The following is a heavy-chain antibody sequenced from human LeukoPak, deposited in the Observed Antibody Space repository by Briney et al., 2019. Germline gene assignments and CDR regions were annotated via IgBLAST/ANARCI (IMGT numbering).Heavy chain of an antibody. D-gene: IGHD3-10*01. CDR2: FYTSGST. Sequence: PSQTLSLTCTVSGGSISSGIYYWSWIRQPAGKGLEWIGRFYTSGSTKYNPSLKSRVTMSEDTSKNHFSLKLSSVTAADTAVYYCARAKFGYYYDSGSHYYHYMDVWGKGTTVTISS. CDR3: ARAKFGYYYDSGSHYYHYMDV. CDR1: GGSISSGIYY. J-gene: IGHJ6*03. V-gene: IGHV4-61*02.